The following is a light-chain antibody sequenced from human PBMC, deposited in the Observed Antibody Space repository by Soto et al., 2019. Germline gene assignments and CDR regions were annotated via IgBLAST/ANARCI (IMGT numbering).Light chain of an antibody. V-gene: IGLV1-40*01. J-gene: IGLJ2*01. CDR1: SSNIGADYY. CDR3: QSYDNSLSGVV. CDR2: ADG. Sequence: QSVLTQPPSVSGAPGQTVTISCTGSSSNIGADYYVQWYQQPPGTAPKLIIYADGNRPSGVPDRFSGSRSGTSASLAITGLQAEDEADYYCQSYDNSLSGVVFGGGTKLTVL.